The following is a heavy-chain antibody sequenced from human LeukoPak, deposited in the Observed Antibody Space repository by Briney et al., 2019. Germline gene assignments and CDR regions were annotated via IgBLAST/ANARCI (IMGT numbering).Heavy chain of an antibody. CDR2: ISGSGGST. Sequence: GGSLRLSCAASGFTFSSYAMSWVRQAPGKGLEWVSGISGSGGSTYFADSVKGRFTVSRDNSKNTLYLQMNSLRAEDTAVYYCTKGRLKTSLDGFDIWGQGTMVSVSS. CDR1: GFTFSSYA. CDR3: TKGRLKTSLDGFDI. J-gene: IGHJ3*02. V-gene: IGHV3-23*01.